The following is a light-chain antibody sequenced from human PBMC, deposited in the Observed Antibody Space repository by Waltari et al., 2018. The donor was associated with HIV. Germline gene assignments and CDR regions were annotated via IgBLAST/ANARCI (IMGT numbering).Light chain of an antibody. Sequence: QSVLTQPPSASGTPGQRVTISCSGSNSNVGISYVYWYQQRPGTPPKLVIYGINRGPSGVPNRFSGSKSGTSVSLVISGIRSEDEADYYCAAWDYSLSGWVFGGGTKLTVL. J-gene: IGLJ3*02. CDR1: NSNVGISY. CDR2: GIN. CDR3: AAWDYSLSGWV. V-gene: IGLV1-47*01.